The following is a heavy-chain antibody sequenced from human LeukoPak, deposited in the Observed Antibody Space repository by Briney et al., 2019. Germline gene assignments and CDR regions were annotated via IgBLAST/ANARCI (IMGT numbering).Heavy chain of an antibody. Sequence: SETLSLTCAVYGGSFSGYYWSWIRQPPGKGLEWIGEINHSGSTNYNPSLKSRVTISVDTSKNQFSLKLSSVTAADTAVYYCARATWNSYYYYYVDVWGKGTTVTVSS. J-gene: IGHJ6*03. V-gene: IGHV4-34*01. CDR2: INHSGST. CDR1: GGSFSGYY. CDR3: ARATWNSYYYYYVDV. D-gene: IGHD1-7*01.